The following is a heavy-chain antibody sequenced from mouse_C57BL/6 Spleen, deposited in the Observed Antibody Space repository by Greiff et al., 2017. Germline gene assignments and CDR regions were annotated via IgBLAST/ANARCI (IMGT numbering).Heavy chain of an antibody. CDR1: GYSITSGYY. D-gene: IGHD1-1*01. CDR2: ISYDGSN. Sequence: LQESGPGLVKPSQSLSLTCSVTGYSITSGYYWNWIRQFPGNKLEWMGYISYDGSNNYNPSLKNRISITRDTSKNQFFLKLNSVTTEDTATYYCARGDYGFAYWGQGTLVTVSA. CDR3: ARGDYGFAY. V-gene: IGHV3-6*01. J-gene: IGHJ3*01.